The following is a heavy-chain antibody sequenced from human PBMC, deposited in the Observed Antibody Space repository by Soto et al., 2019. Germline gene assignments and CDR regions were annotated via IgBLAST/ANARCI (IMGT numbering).Heavy chain of an antibody. CDR2: INHSGST. V-gene: IGHV4-34*01. J-gene: IGHJ5*02. Sequence: SETLSLTCAVYGGSFSGYYWSWIRQPPGKGLEWIGEINHSGSTNYNPSLKSRVTISVDTSKNQFSLKLSSVTAADTAVYYCARGRPTTNNWFDPWGQGTLVTVSS. CDR1: GGSFSGYY. D-gene: IGHD4-17*01. CDR3: ARGRPTTNNWFDP.